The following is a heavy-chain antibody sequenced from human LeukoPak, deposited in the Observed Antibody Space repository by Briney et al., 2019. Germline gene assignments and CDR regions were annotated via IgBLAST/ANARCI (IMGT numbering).Heavy chain of an antibody. CDR3: GRWDYGMDV. CDR1: GFTFSTFW. V-gene: IGHV3-74*03. Sequence: GGALRLSCAVTGFTFSTFWMHWVRQVPGKGLVWVSYINGDGTTTTYADSVKGRFTISRDNAKNTVYLQMNSLRGEDSAVYYCGRWDYGMDVWGRGTTVTVSS. CDR2: INGDGTTT. J-gene: IGHJ6*02.